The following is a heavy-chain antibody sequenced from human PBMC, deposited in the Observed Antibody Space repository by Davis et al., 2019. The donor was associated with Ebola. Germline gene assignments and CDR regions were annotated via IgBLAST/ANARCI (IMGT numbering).Heavy chain of an antibody. D-gene: IGHD3-10*01. V-gene: IGHV3-74*01. J-gene: IGHJ5*02. CDR3: VKSSDWFDP. Sequence: PGGSLRLSCAASGFTFSRYWMHWVRQAPGKGLVYVSRISSDGGITSYADSVKGRFTISRDNAKSTLYLQMNSLTAEDTAVYYCVKSSDWFDPWGQGTLVTVSS. CDR2: ISSDGGIT. CDR1: GFTFSRYW.